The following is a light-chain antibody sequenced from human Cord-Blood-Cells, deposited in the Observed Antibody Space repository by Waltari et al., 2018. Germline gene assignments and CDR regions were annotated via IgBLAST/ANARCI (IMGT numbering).Light chain of an antibody. J-gene: IGKJ4*01. CDR1: QSISSY. CDR2: AAS. Sequence: DIQMTQSPSSLSASVGDRVTITCRASQSISSYLNWYQQKPGKAPKLLIYAASSLQSGVPSRFSCSGSGTDFTLTISSLQPEDFVTYYCQQSYSTLTFGGGTKVEIK. V-gene: IGKV1-39*01. CDR3: QQSYSTLT.